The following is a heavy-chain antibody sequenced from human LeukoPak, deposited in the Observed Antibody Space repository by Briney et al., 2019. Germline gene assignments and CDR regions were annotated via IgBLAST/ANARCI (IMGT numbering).Heavy chain of an antibody. CDR2: ISGSGGST. J-gene: IGHJ4*02. CDR3: AKDTGYYYDSSGYWY. CDR1: GFTFSSYA. D-gene: IGHD3-22*01. Sequence: PGGSLRLSCAASGFTFSSYAMSWVRQAPGKGLEWVSAISGSGGSTYYADSVKGRFTISRDNSKNTLYLQMNGLRAEDTAVYYCAKDTGYYYDSSGYWYWGQGTLVTVSS. V-gene: IGHV3-23*01.